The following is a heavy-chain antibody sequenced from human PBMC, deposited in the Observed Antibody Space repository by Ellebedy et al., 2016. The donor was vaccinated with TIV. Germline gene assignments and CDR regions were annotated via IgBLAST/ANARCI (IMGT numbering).Heavy chain of an antibody. CDR3: ARGQIGYYGSGRALVSWFDP. CDR1: GGTFSSYG. V-gene: IGHV1-18*01. Sequence: AASVKVSCKASGGTFSSYGISWVRQAPGQGLEWMGWISAYNGNTNYAQKLQGRVTMTTDTSTSTAYMELRSLRSDDTAVYYCARGQIGYYGSGRALVSWFDPWGQGTLVTVSS. J-gene: IGHJ5*02. CDR2: ISAYNGNT. D-gene: IGHD3-10*01.